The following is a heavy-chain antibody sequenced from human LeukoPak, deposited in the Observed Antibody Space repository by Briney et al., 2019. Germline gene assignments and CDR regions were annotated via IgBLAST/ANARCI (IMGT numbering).Heavy chain of an antibody. D-gene: IGHD6-13*01. CDR3: ARAPGIEISAPDY. CDR1: GYTFTDYY. V-gene: IGHV1-2*02. CDR2: IDPKGDGT. Sequence: ASVKVSCKTSGYTFTDYYVHWVRQAPGQWLEWIGWIDPKGDGTDYAQKFQGRVTITRDTSISTAYMELNSLIYDDTAVYYCARAPGIEISAPDYWGQGTLVTVSS. J-gene: IGHJ4*02.